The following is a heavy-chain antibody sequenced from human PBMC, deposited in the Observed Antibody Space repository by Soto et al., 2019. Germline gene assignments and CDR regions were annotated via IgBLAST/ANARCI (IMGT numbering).Heavy chain of an antibody. CDR1: GFTFSSYG. D-gene: IGHD4-17*01. V-gene: IGHV3-30*18. CDR3: AKDHLETTVTTPSY. J-gene: IGHJ4*02. Sequence: QVQLVESGGGVVQPGRSLRLSCAASGFTFSSYGMHWVRQAPGKGLEWVAVISYDGNNKYYADSVKGRFTISRDNFQNTLYLQMDNLRAEDTAMYYCAKDHLETTVTTPSYWGQGTLVTVSS. CDR2: ISYDGNNK.